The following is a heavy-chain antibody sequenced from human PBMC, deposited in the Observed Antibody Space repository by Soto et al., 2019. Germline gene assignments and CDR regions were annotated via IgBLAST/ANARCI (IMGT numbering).Heavy chain of an antibody. CDR2: INHSGST. CDR1: GGSFSGYY. Sequence: QVQLQQWGAGLLKPSETLSLTCAVYGGSFSGYYWSWIRQPPGKGLEWIGEINHSGSTNYNPSLKSRVTISVDTSKNQFSLELTSVTAADTAVYYCARVEERYNKNDYWGQGTLVTVSS. D-gene: IGHD1-20*01. J-gene: IGHJ4*02. V-gene: IGHV4-34*01. CDR3: ARVEERYNKNDY.